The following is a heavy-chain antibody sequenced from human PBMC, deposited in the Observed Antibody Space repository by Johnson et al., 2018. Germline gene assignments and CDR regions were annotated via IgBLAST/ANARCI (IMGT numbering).Heavy chain of an antibody. V-gene: IGHV3-43*01. J-gene: IGHJ3*02. CDR3: ARVTHEDDAFDI. Sequence: VQLVECGGAVVQPGGSLRLSCAASGFTFDEYTMHWFRQVPGQGLEWVSLVTWDGGATFYADSVKGRFTISRDNRKNSLYLQMGSLRAADTAVYYCARVTHEDDAFDIWGQGTLVTVSS. CDR1: GFTFDEYT. CDR2: VTWDGGAT.